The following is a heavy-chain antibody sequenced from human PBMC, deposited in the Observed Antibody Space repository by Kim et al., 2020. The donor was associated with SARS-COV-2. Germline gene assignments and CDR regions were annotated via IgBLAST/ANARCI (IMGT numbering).Heavy chain of an antibody. V-gene: IGHV1-69*02. CDR3: ARSRYCSSTSCYFPFDY. J-gene: IGHJ4*02. Sequence: QGRVTITADKSTSTAYMELSSLRSEDTAVYYCARSRYCSSTSCYFPFDYWGQGTLVTVSS. D-gene: IGHD2-2*01.